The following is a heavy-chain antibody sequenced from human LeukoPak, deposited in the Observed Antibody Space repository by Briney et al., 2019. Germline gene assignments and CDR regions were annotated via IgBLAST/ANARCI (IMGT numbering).Heavy chain of an antibody. CDR3: AKSETYGSGNSPYYYYYYMDV. J-gene: IGHJ6*03. CDR2: IYSSGST. V-gene: IGHV3-53*01. D-gene: IGHD3-10*01. CDR1: GFTVSSNY. Sequence: PGGSLRLSCAAPGFTVSSNYMNWVRQAPGKGLERVSVIYSSGSTYYADSVKGRFTISRDISKNTLYLQMKSLRAEDTAVYYCAKSETYGSGNSPYYYYYYMDVWGKGTTVTVSS.